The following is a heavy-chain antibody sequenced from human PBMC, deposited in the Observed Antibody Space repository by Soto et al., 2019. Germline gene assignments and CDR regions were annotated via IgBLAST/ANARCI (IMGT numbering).Heavy chain of an antibody. J-gene: IGHJ4*02. CDR1: GFTFSSYG. V-gene: IGHV3-30*18. Sequence: GESLRLSCAASGFTFSSYGMHWVRQAPGKGLEWVAVISYDGSNKYYADSVKGRFTISRDNSKNTLYLQMNSLRAEDTAVYYCAKEYPRYYYDVGVYFDYWGQGTLVTVSS. CDR3: AKEYPRYYYDVGVYFDY. CDR2: ISYDGSNK. D-gene: IGHD3-22*01.